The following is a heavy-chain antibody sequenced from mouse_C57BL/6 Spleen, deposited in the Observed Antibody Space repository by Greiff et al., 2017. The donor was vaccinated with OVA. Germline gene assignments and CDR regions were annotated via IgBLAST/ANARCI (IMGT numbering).Heavy chain of an antibody. J-gene: IGHJ4*01. CDR2: IYPSDSET. D-gene: IGHD2-4*01. CDR1: GYTFTSYW. V-gene: IGHV1-61*01. Sequence: VQLQQPGAELVRPGSSVKLSCKASGYTFTSYWMDWVKQRPGQGLEWIGNIYPSDSETHYNQKFKDKATLTVDKSSSTAYMQLSSLTSEDSAVYYCARSLDYDGAMDYWGQGTSVTVSS. CDR3: ARSLDYDGAMDY.